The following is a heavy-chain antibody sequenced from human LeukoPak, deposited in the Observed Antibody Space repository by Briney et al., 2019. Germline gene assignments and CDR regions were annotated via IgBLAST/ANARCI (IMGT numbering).Heavy chain of an antibody. CDR1: GLTFSRYW. CDR2: TKQDGSEQ. Sequence: GGSLRLSCAASGLTFSRYWMSWVRQAPGKGLEWVANTKQDGSEQNYVDSVKGRFTISRDNAKNSLYLQMNSLRAEDTAVYYCASTFGLGAFWGQGTLVTVSS. V-gene: IGHV3-7*05. CDR3: ASTFGLGAF. J-gene: IGHJ4*02. D-gene: IGHD3/OR15-3a*01.